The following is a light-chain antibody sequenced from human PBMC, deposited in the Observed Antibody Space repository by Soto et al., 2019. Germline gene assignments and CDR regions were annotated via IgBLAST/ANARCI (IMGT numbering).Light chain of an antibody. CDR3: SSYTSSNTPYV. CDR2: EVT. J-gene: IGLJ1*01. Sequence: QSALTQLASVSGSPGQSITISCTGSSSDVGAYNFVSWYQHHPGKAPKLILYEVTTHPSGVSSRFSGSKSGNTASLTISGLQADDEANYYCSSYTSSNTPYVFGTGTKVTVL. CDR1: SSDVGAYNF. V-gene: IGLV2-14*01.